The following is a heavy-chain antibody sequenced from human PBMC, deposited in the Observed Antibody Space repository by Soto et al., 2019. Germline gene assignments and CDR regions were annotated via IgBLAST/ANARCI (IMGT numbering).Heavy chain of an antibody. CDR2: IVPMVGMA. D-gene: IGHD3-22*01. Sequence: QVQLVQSGAEVKKPGSSVKVACKASGGTFSSYTINWVRQAPGEGLEWMGRIVPMVGMANYAQMFQGRVTITADKSTSTVYMELSSLRSEDTAVYYCARDTIPYYDSSVYPSHYFDYWGQGTLVTVSS. J-gene: IGHJ4*02. CDR1: GGTFSSYT. CDR3: ARDTIPYYDSSVYPSHYFDY. V-gene: IGHV1-69*08.